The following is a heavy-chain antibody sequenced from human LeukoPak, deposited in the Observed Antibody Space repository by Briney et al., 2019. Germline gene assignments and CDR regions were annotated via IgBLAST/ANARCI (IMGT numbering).Heavy chain of an antibody. CDR3: AKEYGSSGYYYYYGMDV. D-gene: IGHD3-22*01. V-gene: IGHV3-11*01. Sequence: GGSLRLSCAASGFTFSDYYMSWIRQAPGKGLEWVSYISSSGSTIYYADSVKGRFTISRDNAKNSLYLQMNSLRAEDTAVYYCAKEYGSSGYYYYYGMDVWGQGTTVTVSS. J-gene: IGHJ6*02. CDR2: ISSSGSTI. CDR1: GFTFSDYY.